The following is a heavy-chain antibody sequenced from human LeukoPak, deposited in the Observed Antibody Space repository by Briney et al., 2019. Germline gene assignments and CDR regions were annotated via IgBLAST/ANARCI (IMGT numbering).Heavy chain of an antibody. Sequence: GGSLRLSCAASGFTFSSYWMSWVRQAPGKGLEWVANIKQDGSEKYYVDPVKGRFTISRDNAKNSLYLQMNSLRAEDTAVYYCAREPSGYAAYGYNWFDPWGQGTLVTVSS. J-gene: IGHJ5*02. V-gene: IGHV3-7*01. CDR1: GFTFSSYW. CDR2: IKQDGSEK. D-gene: IGHD5-12*01. CDR3: AREPSGYAAYGYNWFDP.